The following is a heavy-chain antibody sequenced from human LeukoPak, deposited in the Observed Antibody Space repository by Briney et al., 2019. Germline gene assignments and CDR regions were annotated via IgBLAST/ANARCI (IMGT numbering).Heavy chain of an antibody. D-gene: IGHD6-13*01. Sequence: GGSLRLSCAASGFTFRSYWMSWVRQAPGKGLEWVAHIKQDGSEKYYVDSVKGRFTVSRDNAKNSVYLQLSSLRTEDTAAYYCASSRWQAFASWGQGILVTVSS. CDR1: GFTFRSYW. CDR3: ASSRWQAFAS. CDR2: IKQDGSEK. V-gene: IGHV3-7*02. J-gene: IGHJ4*02.